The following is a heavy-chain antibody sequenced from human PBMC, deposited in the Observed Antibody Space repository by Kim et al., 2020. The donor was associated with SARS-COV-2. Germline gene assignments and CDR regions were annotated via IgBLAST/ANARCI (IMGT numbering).Heavy chain of an antibody. J-gene: IGHJ6*02. V-gene: IGHV3-9*01. CDR2: ISWNSGSI. D-gene: IGHD6-13*01. Sequence: GGSLRLSCAASGFTFDDYAMHWVRQAPGKGLEWVSGISWNSGSIGYADSVKGRFTISRDNAKNSLYLQMNSLRAEDTALYYCAKEIAAAASSDGAHYYYYGMDVWGQGTTVTVSS. CDR3: AKEIAAAASSDGAHYYYYGMDV. CDR1: GFTFDDYA.